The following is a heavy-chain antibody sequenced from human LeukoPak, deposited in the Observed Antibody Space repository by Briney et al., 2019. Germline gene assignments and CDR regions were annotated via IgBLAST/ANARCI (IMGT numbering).Heavy chain of an antibody. D-gene: IGHD2-21*02. Sequence: AEALSLTCTASGFSISSSSYYWGWIRQPPGKGLEWIGSIYYSGSTYYNPSLKSRVTISVDTSKNQFSLKLSSVTAADTAVYYCATSEENIVVVTAIGWYFDLWGRGTLVTVSS. V-gene: IGHV4-39*01. J-gene: IGHJ2*01. CDR3: ATSEENIVVVTAIGWYFDL. CDR1: GFSISSSSYY. CDR2: IYYSGST.